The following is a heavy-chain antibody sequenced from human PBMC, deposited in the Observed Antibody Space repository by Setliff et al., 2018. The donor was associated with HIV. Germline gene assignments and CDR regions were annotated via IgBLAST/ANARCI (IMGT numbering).Heavy chain of an antibody. D-gene: IGHD4-17*01. CDR1: GYNFRSSW. J-gene: IGHJ3*02. CDR2: IYTGDSDT. Sequence: PGASLTLSCKGSGYNFRSSWIGWVRQMPGKGLEWMGIIYTGDSDTRYSPSFQGKVTIPADKSLTTAYLQWSSLKASDTAMYYGARLVGYGAQRTGVYAFDIWGQGTVVTVSS. V-gene: IGHV5-51*01. CDR3: ARLVGYGAQRTGVYAFDI.